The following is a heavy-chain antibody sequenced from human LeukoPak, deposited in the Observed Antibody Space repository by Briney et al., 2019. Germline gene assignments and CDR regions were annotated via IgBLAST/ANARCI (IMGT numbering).Heavy chain of an antibody. V-gene: IGHV3-23*01. Sequence: PGGSLRLSCAASGFTFSSYAMSWVRQAPGKGLEWVSAISGSGGSTYYADSVKGRFTISRDNSKNTLYLQMNSLRAEDTAIYYCAKGGHKLDIQATRYYYGVDDWGQGTTVTVSS. CDR2: ISGSGGST. CDR1: GFTFSSYA. CDR3: AKGGHKLDIQATRYYYGVDD. D-gene: IGHD5-12*01. J-gene: IGHJ6*02.